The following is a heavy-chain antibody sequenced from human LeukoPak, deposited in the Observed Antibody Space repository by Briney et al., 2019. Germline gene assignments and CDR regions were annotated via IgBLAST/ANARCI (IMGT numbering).Heavy chain of an antibody. J-gene: IGHJ6*03. D-gene: IGHD2-15*01. CDR2: INPKSGST. Sequence: GASVKVSCKASGYTFTGYYMHCVRQAPGQGLEWMGWINPKSGSTNYAQKFQGRVTMTRDTSISTAYMELSRLRSDDTAVYYCARGRGSTSYYYYYMDVWGKGTTVTVSS. CDR1: GYTFTGYY. V-gene: IGHV1-2*02. CDR3: ARGRGSTSYYYYYMDV.